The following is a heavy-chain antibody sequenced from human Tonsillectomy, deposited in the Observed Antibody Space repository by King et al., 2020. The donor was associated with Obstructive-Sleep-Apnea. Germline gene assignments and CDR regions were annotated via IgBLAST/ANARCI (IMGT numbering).Heavy chain of an antibody. J-gene: IGHJ4*02. CDR3: AKDMGFDTGGGFDY. CDR1: GFNLDDYA. D-gene: IGHD1-26*01. V-gene: IGHV3-9*01. Sequence: VQLVESGGGLVQPGRSLRLSCAAYGFNLDDYAMHWVWQVPGKGMEWVSGISWNSGNIGYADSVKGRFTLTRDNAKNSLYLQMNSLRAEDTALYYCAKDMGFDTGGGFDYWGQGALVTVFS. CDR2: ISWNSGNI.